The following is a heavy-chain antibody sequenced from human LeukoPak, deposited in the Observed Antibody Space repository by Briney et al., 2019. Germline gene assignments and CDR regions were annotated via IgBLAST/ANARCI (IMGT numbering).Heavy chain of an antibody. J-gene: IGHJ6*03. D-gene: IGHD6-19*01. CDR2: INSDGSST. CDR1: GFTFSSYW. V-gene: IGHV3-74*01. Sequence: GGSLRLSCAASGFTFSSYWMHWVRQAPGKGLVWVSRINSDGSSTSYADSVKGRFTISRDNSKNTLYLQMNSLRAEDTAVYYCAKTPSGWFVFDYYYMDVWGKGTTVTISS. CDR3: AKTPSGWFVFDYYYMDV.